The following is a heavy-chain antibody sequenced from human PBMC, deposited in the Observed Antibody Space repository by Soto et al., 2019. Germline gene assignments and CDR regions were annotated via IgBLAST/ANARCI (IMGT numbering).Heavy chain of an antibody. Sequence: SETLSLTCAVSGGSISSGGYSWSWIRLPPGKGLEWIGYIYHSGSTYYNPSLKSRVTISVDRSKNQFSLKLSSVTAADTAVYYCARGSPVATDYWGQGTLVTVSS. D-gene: IGHD2-21*02. J-gene: IGHJ4*02. CDR2: IYHSGST. V-gene: IGHV4-30-2*01. CDR1: GGSISSGGYS. CDR3: ARGSPVATDY.